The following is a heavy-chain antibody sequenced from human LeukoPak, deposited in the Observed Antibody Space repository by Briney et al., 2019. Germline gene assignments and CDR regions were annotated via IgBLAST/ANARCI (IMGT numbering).Heavy chain of an antibody. J-gene: IGHJ6*04. CDR3: ARDRAPYYDILTGQRYYYGMDV. CDR1: GFTFSSYS. V-gene: IGHV3-21*01. CDR2: IRSSSSYI. Sequence: PGVSLTLSCAASGFTFSSYSMNWLRQAPGKGREWVSSIRSSSSYIYYADSVRGRFTISREHGKNSVYVQMNSMRAEEKAVYYCARDRAPYYDILTGQRYYYGMDVWGKGNRVTVSS. D-gene: IGHD3-9*01.